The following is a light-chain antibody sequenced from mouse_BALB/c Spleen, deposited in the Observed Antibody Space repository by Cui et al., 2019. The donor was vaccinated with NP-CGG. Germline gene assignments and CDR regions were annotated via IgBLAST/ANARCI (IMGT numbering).Light chain of an antibody. Sequence: QAVVTQESALTTSPGETVTLTCRSSTGAVTTTNYANWVQEKSDHLFTGLIGGTNNRIPGVPARFSGSLIGDKAALIITGAQTEDEAMYFCALWYSNHWVFGGGTKLTVL. CDR3: ALWYSNHWV. CDR2: GTN. J-gene: IGLJ1*01. V-gene: IGLV1*01. CDR1: TGAVTTTNY.